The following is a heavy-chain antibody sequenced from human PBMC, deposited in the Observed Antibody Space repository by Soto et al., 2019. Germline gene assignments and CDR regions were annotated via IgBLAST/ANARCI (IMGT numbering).Heavy chain of an antibody. CDR3: ARDTYSGYDFGL. J-gene: IGHJ5*02. Sequence: QVQLRESGPGLVKPSQTLSLTCSVSGASVAGGSYYWSWVRQPPGKGLEWIGYIPYRGRPFYNPSPTSRGTISADTSKNQLSLQLTSVTAADTAVYYCARDTYSGYDFGLWGQGTLVTVSS. D-gene: IGHD5-12*01. CDR2: IPYRGRP. CDR1: GASVAGGSYY. V-gene: IGHV4-30-4*01.